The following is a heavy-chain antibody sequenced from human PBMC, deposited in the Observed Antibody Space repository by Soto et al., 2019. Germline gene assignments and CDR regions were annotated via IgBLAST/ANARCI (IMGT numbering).Heavy chain of an antibody. V-gene: IGHV3-21*01. Sequence: EVQLVESGGGLVKPGGSLRLSCAASGFTFSSYSMNWVRQAPGKGLEWVSSISSSSSYIYYADSVKGRFTISRDNGKNSLYLQMNSLSAEDTAVYYCARGGCSSTSCPRYDSSGYYYFDYWGQGTLVTVSS. J-gene: IGHJ4*02. CDR1: GFTFSSYS. CDR3: ARGGCSSTSCPRYDSSGYYYFDY. CDR2: ISSSSSYI. D-gene: IGHD3-22*01.